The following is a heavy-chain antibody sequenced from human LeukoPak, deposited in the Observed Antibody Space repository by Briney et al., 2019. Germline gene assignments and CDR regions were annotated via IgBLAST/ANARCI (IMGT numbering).Heavy chain of an antibody. CDR3: ARDSLGGDSSGPPLPDY. Sequence: SETLSLTCTVSGGSISSSSYYWGWIRQPPGKGLEWIGSIYYSGSTYYNPSLKSRVTISVDTSKNQFSLKLSSVTAADTAVYYCARDSLGGDSSGPPLPDYWGQGTLVTVSS. J-gene: IGHJ4*02. CDR1: GGSISSSSYY. CDR2: IYYSGST. D-gene: IGHD3-22*01. V-gene: IGHV4-39*07.